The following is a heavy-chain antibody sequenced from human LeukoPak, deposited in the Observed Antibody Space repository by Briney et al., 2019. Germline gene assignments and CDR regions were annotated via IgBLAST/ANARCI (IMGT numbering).Heavy chain of an antibody. D-gene: IGHD1-14*01. CDR2: ISYDGSNK. Sequence: GGSLRLSCAASGFTFSSYGMHWVRQAPGKGPEWVAVISYDGSNKYYADSVKGRFTISRDNSKNTLYLQMNSLRAEDTAVYYCAKGLGVPDFDYWGQGTLVTVSS. CDR1: GFTFSSYG. CDR3: AKGLGVPDFDY. J-gene: IGHJ4*02. V-gene: IGHV3-30*18.